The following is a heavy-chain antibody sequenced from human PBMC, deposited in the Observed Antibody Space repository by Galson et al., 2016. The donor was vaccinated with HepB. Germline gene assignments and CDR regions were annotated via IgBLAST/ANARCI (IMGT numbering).Heavy chain of an antibody. CDR3: ARGGRQMWLPDY. V-gene: IGHV3-33*01. D-gene: IGHD5-12*01. Sequence: SLRLSCAASGFTFNLFGMHWVRQAPGKGLEWVSLIWYDESNKDYRDSVKGRFTISRDISKNTLYLEMNSLRAEDTAVYYCARGGRQMWLPDYWGQGTLVTVSS. CDR1: GFTFNLFG. J-gene: IGHJ4*02. CDR2: IWYDESNK.